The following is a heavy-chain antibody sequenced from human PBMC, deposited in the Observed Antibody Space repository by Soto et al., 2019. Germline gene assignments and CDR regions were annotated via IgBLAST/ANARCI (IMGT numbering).Heavy chain of an antibody. D-gene: IGHD3-10*01. J-gene: IGHJ5*02. V-gene: IGHV4-31*03. CDR3: ARDTFYYGSGSYYATNWFDP. CDR1: GGSISSGGYY. CDR2: IYYSGST. Sequence: SETLCLTCTVSGGSISSGGYYWSWIRQHPGKGLEWIGYIYYSGSTYYNPSLKSRVTISVDTSKNQFSLKLSSVTAADTAVYYCARDTFYYGSGSYYATNWFDPWGQGTLVTVSS.